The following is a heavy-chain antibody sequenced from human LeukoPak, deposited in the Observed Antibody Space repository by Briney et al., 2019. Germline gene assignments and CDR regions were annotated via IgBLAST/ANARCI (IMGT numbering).Heavy chain of an antibody. CDR1: GYTFTSYA. J-gene: IGHJ6*03. Sequence: ASVKVSCKASGYTFTSYAMNWVRQAPGQGLEWMGWINTNTGNPTYAQGFTGRFVFSLDTSVSTAYLQISSLKAEDTAVYYCARLGSSGSQDYYYYYYYMDVWGKGTTVTVSS. D-gene: IGHD6-19*01. CDR2: INTNTGNP. CDR3: ARLGSSGSQDYYYYYYYMDV. V-gene: IGHV7-4-1*02.